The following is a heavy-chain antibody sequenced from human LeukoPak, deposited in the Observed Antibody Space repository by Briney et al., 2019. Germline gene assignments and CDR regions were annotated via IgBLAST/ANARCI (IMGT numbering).Heavy chain of an antibody. J-gene: IGHJ4*02. CDR3: ARDRGQDDPIDI. D-gene: IGHD3-10*01. CDR2: IWHDGSVL. V-gene: IGHV3-33*01. Sequence: QTGGSLRLSCAASGFTLRSYGMHWVRQAPGEGLEWVAVIWHDGSVLDYSESVKGRFTVSRDNRKNTLYLQMDSLRVEDTAVYYCARDRGQDDPIDIWGQGTLVTVSS. CDR1: GFTLRSYG.